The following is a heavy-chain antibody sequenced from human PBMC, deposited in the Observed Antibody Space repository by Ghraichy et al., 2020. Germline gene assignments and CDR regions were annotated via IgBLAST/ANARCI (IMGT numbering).Heavy chain of an antibody. V-gene: IGHV3-23*01. CDR1: GFTFNNYA. Sequence: GGSLRLSCAASGFTFNNYAMSWVRQAPGKGLEWVSTISGSGGNTYYADSVKGRFTISRDNSKNTLYLQMNSLRAEDTAVYYCAKDDYGDYSLWFDPWGQGTLVTVSS. CDR2: ISGSGGNT. J-gene: IGHJ5*02. D-gene: IGHD4-17*01. CDR3: AKDDYGDYSLWFDP.